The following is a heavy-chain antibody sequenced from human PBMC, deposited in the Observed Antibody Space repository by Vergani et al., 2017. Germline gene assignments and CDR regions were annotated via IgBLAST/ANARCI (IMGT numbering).Heavy chain of an antibody. J-gene: IGHJ3*02. CDR1: GYTFTGYY. V-gene: IGHV1-2*04. CDR3: ARLRPGRLVRGDDAFDI. Sequence: QVQLVQSGAEVKKPGASVKVSCKASGYTFTGYYMHWVRQAPGQGLEWMGWINPNSGGTNYAQKFQGWVTMTRETSISTAYMELSRLRSDDTAVYYCARLRPGRLVRGDDAFDIWGQGTMVTVSS. D-gene: IGHD6-19*01. CDR2: INPNSGGT.